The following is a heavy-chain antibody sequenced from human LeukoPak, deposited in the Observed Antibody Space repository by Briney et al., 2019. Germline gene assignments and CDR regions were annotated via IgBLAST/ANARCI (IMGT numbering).Heavy chain of an antibody. CDR1: GYTFTSYA. Sequence: ASVKVSCKAPGYTFTSYAMHWVRQAPGQRLEWMGWINAGNGNTKYSQKFQGRVTITRDTSASTAYMELSSLRSEDTAVYYCARDEGCCSRTSCYGASKGMDVWGQGTAVIVSS. J-gene: IGHJ6*02. CDR3: ARDEGCCSRTSCYGASKGMDV. CDR2: INAGNGNT. V-gene: IGHV1-3*01. D-gene: IGHD2-2*01.